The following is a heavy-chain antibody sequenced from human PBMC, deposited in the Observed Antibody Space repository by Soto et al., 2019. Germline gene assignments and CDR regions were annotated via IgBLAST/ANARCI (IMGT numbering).Heavy chain of an antibody. D-gene: IGHD5-18*01. J-gene: IGHJ5*02. CDR3: ARGQEWEEQLWLRDWFDP. CDR2: INPNSGGT. Sequence: QVQLVQSGAEVKKPGASVKVTCKASGYTFTGYYMHWVRQAPGPGLEWMGWINPNSGGTNYAQKFQGWVTMTRDTLLSTAYMERSRLRSDDTAVYYCARGQEWEEQLWLRDWFDPWGQGTLVTVSS. V-gene: IGHV1-2*04. CDR1: GYTFTGYY.